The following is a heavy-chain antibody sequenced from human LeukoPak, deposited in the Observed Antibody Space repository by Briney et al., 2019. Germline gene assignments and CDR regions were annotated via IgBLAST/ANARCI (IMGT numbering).Heavy chain of an antibody. J-gene: IGHJ6*03. D-gene: IGHD6-13*01. CDR1: GFTFSSYG. Sequence: GGSLRLSCAASGFTFSSYGMSWVRQAPGKGLEWVSAISGSGGSTYYADSVKGRFTISRDNSKNTLYLQMNSLRAEDTAVYYCAKGIAAAGLYYYYYYMDVWGKGTTVTVSS. V-gene: IGHV3-23*01. CDR2: ISGSGGST. CDR3: AKGIAAAGLYYYYYYMDV.